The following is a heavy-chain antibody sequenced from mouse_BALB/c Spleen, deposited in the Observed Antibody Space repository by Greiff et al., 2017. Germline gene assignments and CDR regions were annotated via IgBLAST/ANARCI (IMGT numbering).Heavy chain of an antibody. CDR2: IYPYNGGT. J-gene: IGHJ2*01. V-gene: IGHV1S29*02. CDR3: ARGGFGYFDY. Sequence: VQLQHSGPELVKPGASVKISCKASGYTFTDYNMHWVKQSHGKSLEWIGYIYPYNGGTGYNQKFKSKATLTVDNSSSTAYMELRSLTSEDSAVYYCARGGFGYFDYGGQGTTLTVSS. CDR1: GYTFTDYN.